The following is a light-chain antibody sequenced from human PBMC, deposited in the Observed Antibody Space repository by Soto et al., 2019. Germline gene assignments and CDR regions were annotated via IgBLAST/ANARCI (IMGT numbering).Light chain of an antibody. V-gene: IGKV3-20*01. CDR1: QTVGNNY. J-gene: IGKJ2*01. Sequence: EIVLTQSPGTLSLSPGERATLSCRASQTVGNNYLAWFQQKPGQTPRLVIYNAFSRATGIPDRFSGSGSGTDFPLTISRLAPDDFAEYSCHQYAFSPLTVGQGTKV. CDR2: NAF. CDR3: HQYAFSPLT.